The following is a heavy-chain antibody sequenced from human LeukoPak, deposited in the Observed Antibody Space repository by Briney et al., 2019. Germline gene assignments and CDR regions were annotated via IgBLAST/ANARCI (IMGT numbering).Heavy chain of an antibody. J-gene: IGHJ4*02. Sequence: GGSLRLSCAASGFTFSSYSMNWVRQAPGKGLEWMANIKQDGSEKYYVDSVKGRFTIFRDNAKNSLYLQMNSLRAEDTAVYYCARSVDPGGSFDYWGQGTLVTVSS. CDR1: GFTFSSYS. D-gene: IGHD2-8*02. CDR2: IKQDGSEK. V-gene: IGHV3-7*01. CDR3: ARSVDPGGSFDY.